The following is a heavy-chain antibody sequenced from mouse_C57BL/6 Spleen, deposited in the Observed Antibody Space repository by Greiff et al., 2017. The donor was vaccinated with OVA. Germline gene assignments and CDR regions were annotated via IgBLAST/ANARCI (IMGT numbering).Heavy chain of an antibody. CDR2: INPNYGTT. Sequence: LVEPGASVKISCKASGYSFTDYNMNWVKQSNGKSLEWIGVINPNYGTTSYNQKFKGKATLTVDQSSSTAYMQLNSLTSEDSAVYYCARPDGYYWYFDVWGTGTTVTVSS. CDR1: GYSFTDYN. CDR3: ARPDGYYWYFDV. J-gene: IGHJ1*03. D-gene: IGHD2-3*01. V-gene: IGHV1-39*01.